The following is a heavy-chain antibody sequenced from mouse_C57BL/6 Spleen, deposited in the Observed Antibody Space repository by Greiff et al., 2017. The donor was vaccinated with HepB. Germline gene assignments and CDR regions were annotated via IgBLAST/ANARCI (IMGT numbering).Heavy chain of an antibody. V-gene: IGHV1-55*01. CDR3: ARDYYDYDGGPWFAY. CDR2: IYPGSGST. CDR1: GYTFTSYW. D-gene: IGHD2-4*01. J-gene: IGHJ3*01. Sequence: VQLQQPGAELVKPGASVKMSCKASGYTFTSYWITWVKQRPGQGLEWIGDIYPGSGSTNYNEKFKSKATLTVDTSSSTAYMQLSSLTSEDSAVYYCARDYYDYDGGPWFAYWGQGTLVTVSA.